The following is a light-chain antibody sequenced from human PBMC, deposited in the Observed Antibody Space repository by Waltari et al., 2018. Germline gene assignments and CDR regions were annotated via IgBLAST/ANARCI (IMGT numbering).Light chain of an antibody. CDR3: CSYAGVHTFWL. CDR2: DVN. Sequence: QSALTQPPSVSGSPEQSVTISCTGSPSDVGGYNSVSWYQPPPGKAPKLIIFDVNQRPSGVPDRFSGSKSGNTASLTISGLRPEDEADYHCCSYAGVHTFWLFGGGTKLTVL. J-gene: IGLJ3*02. CDR1: PSDVGGYNS. V-gene: IGLV2-11*01.